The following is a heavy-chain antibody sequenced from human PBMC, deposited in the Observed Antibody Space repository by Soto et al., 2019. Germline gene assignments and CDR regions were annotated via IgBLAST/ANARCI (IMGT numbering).Heavy chain of an antibody. CDR2: IYYSGST. J-gene: IGHJ4*02. D-gene: IGHD5-12*01. V-gene: IGHV4-39*01. CDR1: GGSISSSSYY. CDR3: ARVEMATMAYYFDY. Sequence: SETLSLTCTVSGGSISSSSYYWGWIRQPPGKGLEWIGSIYYSGSTYYNPSLKSRVTISVDTSKNQFSLKLSSVTAADTAVYYCARVEMATMAYYFDYWGQGTLVTVSS.